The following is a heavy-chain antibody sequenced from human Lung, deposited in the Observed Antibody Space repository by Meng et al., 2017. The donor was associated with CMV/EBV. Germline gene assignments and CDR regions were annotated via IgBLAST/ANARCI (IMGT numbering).Heavy chain of an antibody. CDR3: ARCFRGGGTQRRFGVFRSSYFFDY. V-gene: IGHV4-34*01. Sequence: SETXSLXXAVYGGSFSGYCWSWIRQPPGKGLEWIGEINHSGTTNYNPSLESRVTISADTSKNQFSLKLSSVTAADTAVYYCARCFRGGGTQRRFGVFRSSYFFDYWGLGXLVTVSS. J-gene: IGHJ4*02. CDR2: INHSGTT. CDR1: GGSFSGYC. D-gene: IGHD3-3*01.